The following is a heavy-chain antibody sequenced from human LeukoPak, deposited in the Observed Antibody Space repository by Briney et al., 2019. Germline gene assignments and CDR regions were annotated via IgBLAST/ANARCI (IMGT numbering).Heavy chain of an antibody. CDR2: IKQDESEK. D-gene: IGHD2-2*01. Sequence: PGGSLRLSCSASGFTFSNYWMSWVRQAPGKGLEWVANIKQDESEKYYVDSVKGRFTISRDNAKSSLYLQMNSLRAEDTAVYYCARALDSSSSRYQAFAEWGQGTLVTVSS. V-gene: IGHV3-7*01. CDR1: GFTFSNYW. CDR3: ARALDSSSSRYQAFAE. J-gene: IGHJ4*02.